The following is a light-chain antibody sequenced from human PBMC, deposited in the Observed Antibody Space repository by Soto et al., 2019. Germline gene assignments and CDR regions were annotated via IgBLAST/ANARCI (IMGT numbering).Light chain of an antibody. V-gene: IGKV1-5*03. J-gene: IGKJ1*01. CDR3: QQYNSYWP. CDR1: QSISSW. Sequence: DIQMTQSPSTLSASVGDRVTITCRASQSISSWLAWYQQKPGKAPKLLIYKASSLESGVPSRFSGSGSGTEFTLTISSLQPDDFATYYCQQYNSYWPFGQGTNVDIK. CDR2: KAS.